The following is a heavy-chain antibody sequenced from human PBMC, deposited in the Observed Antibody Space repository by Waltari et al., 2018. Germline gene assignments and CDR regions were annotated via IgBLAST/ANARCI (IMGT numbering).Heavy chain of an antibody. V-gene: IGHV3-30*18. J-gene: IGHJ6*02. CDR1: AVPFSPYG. D-gene: IGHD1-7*01. Sequence: QVQLVESGGGVGQPGKALRVAGEVPAVPFSPYGMHWVRQGPGKGLEWVAVISEDGSNEYYADSVKGRFTISRDNSDNTVYLQMNSLRPGDTAVYYCAKDQCWNCYILDVWGQGTTVTVS. CDR3: AKDQCWNCYILDV. CDR2: ISEDGSNE.